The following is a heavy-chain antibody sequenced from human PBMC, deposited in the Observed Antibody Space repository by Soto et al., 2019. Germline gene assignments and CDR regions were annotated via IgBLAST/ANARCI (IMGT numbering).Heavy chain of an antibody. CDR3: ARGGLVVANWFDP. V-gene: IGHV1-2*02. J-gene: IGHJ5*02. CDR2: INPNSGVT. D-gene: IGHD2-15*01. CDR1: GDTFTAYY. Sequence: ASVKVSCKASGDTFTAYYMHWVRQAPGQGLEWMGWINPNSGVTNYAQKFQGRVTMTRDTSISTVYMDLSSLISDDTAVYFCARGGLVVANWFDPWGQGTLVTVSS.